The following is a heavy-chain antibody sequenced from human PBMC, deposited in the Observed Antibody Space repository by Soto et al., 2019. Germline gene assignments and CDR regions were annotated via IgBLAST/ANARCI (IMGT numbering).Heavy chain of an antibody. Sequence: QVQLVQSGAEVKKPGASVKVSCKASGYTFTSYDINWVRQATGQGLEWMGWMNPNSGNTGYAQEFQGRVTMTRNTSISTAYMELSSLRSEDTAVYYCARAPLGYCSSTSCYSNNWFDPWGQGTLVTVSS. CDR1: GYTFTSYD. CDR2: MNPNSGNT. V-gene: IGHV1-8*01. D-gene: IGHD2-2*01. CDR3: ARAPLGYCSSTSCYSNNWFDP. J-gene: IGHJ5*02.